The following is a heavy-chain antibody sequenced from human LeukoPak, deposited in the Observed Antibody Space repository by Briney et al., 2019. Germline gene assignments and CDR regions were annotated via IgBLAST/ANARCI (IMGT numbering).Heavy chain of an antibody. CDR2: IYSGGST. CDR3: AKDRAYSSNWYGGDY. J-gene: IGHJ4*02. CDR1: GFTVSSNY. D-gene: IGHD6-13*01. V-gene: IGHV3-53*01. Sequence: GGSLRLSCAASGFTVSSNYMSWVRQTPGKGLEWVSVIYSGGSTYYADSVKGRFTISRDNSKNTLYLQMNSLRAEDTALYYCAKDRAYSSNWYGGDYWGQGTLVTVSS.